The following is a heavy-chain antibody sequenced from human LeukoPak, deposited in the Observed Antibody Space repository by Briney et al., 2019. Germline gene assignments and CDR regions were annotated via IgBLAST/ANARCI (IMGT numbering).Heavy chain of an antibody. Sequence: GRSLRLSCAASGFTFSSYGMHWVPQAPGKGLEWVAVISYDGSNKYYADSVKGRFTISRDNSKNTLYLQMNSLRAEDTAVYYCAKDSGGYTYVFDYWGQGTLVTVSS. D-gene: IGHD5-18*01. V-gene: IGHV3-30*18. CDR2: ISYDGSNK. CDR1: GFTFSSYG. CDR3: AKDSGGYTYVFDY. J-gene: IGHJ4*02.